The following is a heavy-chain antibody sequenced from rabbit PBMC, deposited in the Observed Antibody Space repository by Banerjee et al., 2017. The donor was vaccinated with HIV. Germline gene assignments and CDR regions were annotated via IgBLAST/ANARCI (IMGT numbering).Heavy chain of an antibody. CDR3: VRETETYAGGAGYGYYFNL. D-gene: IGHD6-1*01. CDR1: GFSFSSSYW. J-gene: IGHJ4*01. CDR2: IYGGNSGNT. Sequence: QSLEESGGDLVKPGASLTLTCTASGFSFSSSYWICWVRQAPGKGLEWIGCIYGGNSGNTAYASWAKGRFTISKASSTTVTLQMTSLTAADTATYFCVRETETYAGGAGYGYYFNLWGPGTLVTVS. V-gene: IGHV1S40*01.